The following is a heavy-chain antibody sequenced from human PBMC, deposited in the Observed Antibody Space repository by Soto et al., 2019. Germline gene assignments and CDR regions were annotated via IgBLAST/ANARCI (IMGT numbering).Heavy chain of an antibody. Sequence: GGSLRLSCAASGFTFSSYAMSWVRQAPGKGLEWVSAISGSGGSTYYADSVKGRFTISRDNSKNTLYLQMNSLRAEDTAVYYCAKDSYDILTGYEYYFDYWGQGTLVTVSS. J-gene: IGHJ4*02. V-gene: IGHV3-23*01. D-gene: IGHD3-9*01. CDR3: AKDSYDILTGYEYYFDY. CDR1: GFTFSSYA. CDR2: ISGSGGST.